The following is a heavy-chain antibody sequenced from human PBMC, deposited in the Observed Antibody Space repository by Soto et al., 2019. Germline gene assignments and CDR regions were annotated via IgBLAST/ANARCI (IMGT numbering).Heavy chain of an antibody. D-gene: IGHD2-2*02. Sequence: ASVKVSCKASGGTFSSYAISWVRQAPGQGLEWMGGIIPIFGTANYAQKFQGRVTITADESTSTAYMELSSLRSEDTAVYYCARGSTGYCISTSCYNHYYYGLDVWGQGTTVIVSS. CDR3: ARGSTGYCISTSCYNHYYYGLDV. V-gene: IGHV1-69*13. J-gene: IGHJ6*02. CDR2: IIPIFGTA. CDR1: GGTFSSYA.